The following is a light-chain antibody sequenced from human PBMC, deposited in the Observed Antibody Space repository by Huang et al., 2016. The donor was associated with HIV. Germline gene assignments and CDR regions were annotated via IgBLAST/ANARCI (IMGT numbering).Light chain of an antibody. V-gene: IGKV3-15*01. CDR3: QQYDNWPLT. Sequence: ERVMTQSPATLSVAPGERVTLSCRASHGVSSNLAWYQQKPGQAPRRLIHGASTRATGIPARFSGSGSGTECTLAISSLQSEDSGVYFCQQYDNWPLTFGQGTRLEIK. CDR1: HGVSSN. J-gene: IGKJ5*01. CDR2: GAS.